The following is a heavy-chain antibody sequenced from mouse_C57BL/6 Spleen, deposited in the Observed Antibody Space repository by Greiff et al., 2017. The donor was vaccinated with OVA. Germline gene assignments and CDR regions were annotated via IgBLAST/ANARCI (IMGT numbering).Heavy chain of an antibody. D-gene: IGHD1-1*01. CDR3: ARWRRGSSDYYAMDY. V-gene: IGHV1-59*01. CDR2: IDPSDSYT. Sequence: QVQLQQSGAELVRPGTSVKLSCKASGYTFTSYWMHWVKQRPGQGLEWIGVIDPSDSYTNYNQKFKGKATLTVDTSSSTAYMQLSSLTSEDSAVYYCARWRRGSSDYYAMDYWGQGTSVTVSS. CDR1: GYTFTSYW. J-gene: IGHJ4*01.